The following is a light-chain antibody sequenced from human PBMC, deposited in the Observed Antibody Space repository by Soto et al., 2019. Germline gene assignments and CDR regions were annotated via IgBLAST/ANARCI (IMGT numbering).Light chain of an antibody. CDR2: AAS. V-gene: IGKV1-39*01. CDR1: QSIRSS. CDR3: HQYGSSPRT. Sequence: DIAITQSPAALSASVGDSVTITCRASQSIRSSLNWYQQKPGKAPKLLISAASILQSGVPCRFSGSGSGTDFTLTISRLEPEDFAVYYCHQYGSSPRTFGQGTKADI. J-gene: IGKJ1*01.